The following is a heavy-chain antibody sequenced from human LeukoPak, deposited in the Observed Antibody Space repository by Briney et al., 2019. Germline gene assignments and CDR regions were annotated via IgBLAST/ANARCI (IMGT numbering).Heavy chain of an antibody. Sequence: GGSLRLSCAASGFTFSSYSMNWVRQAPGKGLEWVSYISSSSSTIYYADSVKGRFTISRDNAKNSLYLQMNSLRAEDTAVYYCARDHSGSYRAFDIWGQGTMVTVSS. CDR2: ISSSSSTI. D-gene: IGHD2-15*01. J-gene: IGHJ3*02. CDR3: ARDHSGSYRAFDI. CDR1: GFTFSSYS. V-gene: IGHV3-48*04.